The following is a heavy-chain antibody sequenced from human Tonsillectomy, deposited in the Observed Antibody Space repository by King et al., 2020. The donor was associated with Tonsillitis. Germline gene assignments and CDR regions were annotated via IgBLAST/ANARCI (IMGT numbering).Heavy chain of an antibody. V-gene: IGHV1-18*04. CDR3: AILPLGELPRV. CDR2: INTYNDNT. D-gene: IGHD3-16*01. Sequence: LVESGAEVKKPGASVKVSCKASGYTFPSYGINWVRQAPGQGLEWVGWINTYNDNTYYAQNLQGRVTMTTDTSTSTAYMELRSLSSDDTAVYYCAILPLGELPRVWGQGTLVTVSS. J-gene: IGHJ4*02. CDR1: GYTFPSYG.